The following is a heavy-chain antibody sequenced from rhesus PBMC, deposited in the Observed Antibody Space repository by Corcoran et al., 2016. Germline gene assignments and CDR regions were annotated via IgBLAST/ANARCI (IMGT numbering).Heavy chain of an antibody. CDR2: IYGSGGGT. CDR1: GGSISDDYY. D-gene: IGHD5-12*01. CDR3: ARGRLQSHFGY. V-gene: IGHV4-106*01. J-gene: IGHJ4*01. Sequence: QVQLQESGPGLVKPSETLSLTCAVSGGSISDDYYWRWIRQPPGTGLEWIGYIYGSGGGTNYNPSLKNRVTISIDTSKNQFSLKLSSVTAADTAVYYCARGRLQSHFGYWGQGVLVTVSS.